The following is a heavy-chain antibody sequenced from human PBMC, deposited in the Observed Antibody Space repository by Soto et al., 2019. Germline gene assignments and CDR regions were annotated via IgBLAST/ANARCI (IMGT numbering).Heavy chain of an antibody. J-gene: IGHJ4*02. CDR2: IYYSGST. Sequence: SETLSLTCTVSGGSISTSTYYWGWIRQPPGKGLEWIASIYYSGSTYYNPSLKSRVTMSVDTSKNQFSLRLSSVTAADTALYYCARRLYDRTGFYYLDYWGQGTLVTVS. CDR1: GGSISTSTYY. CDR3: ARRLYDRTGFYYLDY. V-gene: IGHV4-39*01. D-gene: IGHD3-22*01.